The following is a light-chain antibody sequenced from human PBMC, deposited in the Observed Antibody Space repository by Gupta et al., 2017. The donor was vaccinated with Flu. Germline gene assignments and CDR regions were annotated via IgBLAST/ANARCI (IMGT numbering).Light chain of an antibody. J-gene: IGKJ3*01. Sequence: SPSFLAASFGERVTISCRASQCSSSDLALYKQKPGEAPQLLFYGGSTLQGGDPSRFSGSGSGTDFTLTINSLEPVDVATYYCQLQKHTCSFGPGTKVDIK. CDR1: QCSSSD. CDR2: GGS. CDR3: QLQKHTCS. V-gene: IGKV1-9*01.